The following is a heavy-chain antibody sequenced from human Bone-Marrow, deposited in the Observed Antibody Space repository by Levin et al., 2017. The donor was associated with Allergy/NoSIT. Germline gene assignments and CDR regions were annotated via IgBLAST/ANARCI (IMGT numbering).Heavy chain of an antibody. Sequence: GSGPTLVKPTQTLTLTCTFSGFSLSTSGMCVSWIRQPPGKALEWLARIDWDDDKYYSTSLKTRLTISKDTSKNQVVLTMTNMDPVDTATYYCARIPHLGYNYGYYYGMDVWGQGTTVTVSS. CDR2: IDWDDDK. V-gene: IGHV2-70*11. D-gene: IGHD5-18*01. J-gene: IGHJ6*02. CDR1: GFSLSTSGMC. CDR3: ARIPHLGYNYGYYYGMDV.